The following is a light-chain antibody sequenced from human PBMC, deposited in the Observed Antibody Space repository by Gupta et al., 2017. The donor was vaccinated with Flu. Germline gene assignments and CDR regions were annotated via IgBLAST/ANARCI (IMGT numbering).Light chain of an antibody. CDR2: DAS. J-gene: IGKJ2*01. CDR1: QRISAY. CDR3: QQRSMWRLT. V-gene: IGKV3-11*01. Sequence: DIVLTQSPATLSLSPGERATLFCRATQRISAYLAWYQQKPGQAPRLLIYDASNRATGIPGRFSGSGFGTDFTLTISSIEPEDFAVYYCQQRSMWRLTFGQGTKLEIK.